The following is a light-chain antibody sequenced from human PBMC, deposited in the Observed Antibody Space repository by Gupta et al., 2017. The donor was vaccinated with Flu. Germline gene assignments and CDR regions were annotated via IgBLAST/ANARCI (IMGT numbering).Light chain of an antibody. CDR2: GAS. J-gene: IGKJ1*01. CDR1: QSVRSSY. Sequence: ELLLTPSPGTLSLSPGERATLSCRASQSVRSSYLAWYQQKPGQAPRLLIYGASSRATGIPDRFSGSGSGTDFTLTISRLEPEDFAVYYCQHEGSSPWTFGQGTKVEIK. CDR3: QHEGSSPWT. V-gene: IGKV3-20*01.